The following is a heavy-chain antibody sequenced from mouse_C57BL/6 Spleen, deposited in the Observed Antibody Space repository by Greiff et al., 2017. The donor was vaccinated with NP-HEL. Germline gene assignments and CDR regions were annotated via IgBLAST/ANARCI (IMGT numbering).Heavy chain of an antibody. D-gene: IGHD2-4*01. Sequence: DVKLVESGGGLVKPGGSLKLSCAASGFTFSSYTMSWVRQTPEKRLEWVATISGGGGNTYYNDSVKGRFTISRDNAKNTLYLQMSSLRSEDTALYYCARRADYDDLYYFDYWGQGTTLTVSS. CDR1: GFTFSSYT. V-gene: IGHV5-9*01. CDR2: ISGGGGNT. CDR3: ARRADYDDLYYFDY. J-gene: IGHJ2*01.